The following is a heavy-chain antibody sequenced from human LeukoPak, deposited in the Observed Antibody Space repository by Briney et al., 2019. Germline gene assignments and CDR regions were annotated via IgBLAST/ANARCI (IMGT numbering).Heavy chain of an antibody. CDR1: GYTFTSYG. V-gene: IGHV1-18*01. D-gene: IGHD6-6*01. J-gene: IGHJ5*02. Sequence: AAVKVSCKASGYTFTSYGISWVRQAPAQGLEWVGWVSAYNGNTNYAEKLQGRVTITTDTSTSTAYMELRSLRSDDTAVYYCARTRGSHSIAARRQNNWFDPWGQGTLVTVSS. CDR2: VSAYNGNT. CDR3: ARTRGSHSIAARRQNNWFDP.